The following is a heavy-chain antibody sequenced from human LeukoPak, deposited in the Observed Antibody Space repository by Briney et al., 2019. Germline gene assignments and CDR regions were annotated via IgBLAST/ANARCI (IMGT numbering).Heavy chain of an antibody. J-gene: IGHJ4*02. CDR1: GYSISSGYY. D-gene: IGHD6-13*01. Sequence: PSETLSLTCTVSGYSISSGYYWGWIRQPPGKGLEWIGSIYHSGSTYYNPSLKSRVTISVDTSKNQFSLKLSSVTAADTAVYYCAREEAAAGSYFDYWGQGTLVTVSS. V-gene: IGHV4-38-2*02. CDR3: AREEAAAGSYFDY. CDR2: IYHSGST.